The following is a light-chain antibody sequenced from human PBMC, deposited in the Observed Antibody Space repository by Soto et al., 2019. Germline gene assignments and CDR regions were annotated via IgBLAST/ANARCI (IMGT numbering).Light chain of an antibody. CDR3: QQYNSYAT. CDR2: ESS. V-gene: IGKV1-5*03. Sequence: DIQMTQSPSTLSASLGDRVTITCRASQSIGSWLAWYQQKPGKAPRLLIRESSTLESGVPTRFSGSGSGTEFTLTISRLQHDDFATYYCQQYNSYATFGQGTKLNIK. J-gene: IGKJ2*01. CDR1: QSIGSW.